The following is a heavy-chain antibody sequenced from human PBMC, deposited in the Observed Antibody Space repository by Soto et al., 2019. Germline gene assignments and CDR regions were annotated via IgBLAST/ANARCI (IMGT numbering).Heavy chain of an antibody. V-gene: IGHV4-61*01. CDR3: AREFSDSQEAFDS. J-gene: IGHJ4*02. D-gene: IGHD3-3*02. CDR2: LYYTGST. Sequence: QVHLQESGPGQVKPSETLSLICTVSGGSVNSDNFYWSWIRQPPGRGLEWIGYLYYTGSTSYNPSLKSRVTISIATSRNPFSLTLSSVTAADTAVYYCAREFSDSQEAFDSWGQGSLVTVSS. CDR1: GGSVNSDNFY.